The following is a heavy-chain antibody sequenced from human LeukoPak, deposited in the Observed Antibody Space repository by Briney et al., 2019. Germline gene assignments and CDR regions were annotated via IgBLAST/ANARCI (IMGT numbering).Heavy chain of an antibody. CDR3: AKGLLGAAAIQNWFDP. D-gene: IGHD6-13*01. CDR2: IGINSGNT. V-gene: IGHV3-48*01. CDR1: GFRFSDYS. J-gene: IGHJ5*02. Sequence: QPGGSLRLSCAASGFRFSDYSMNWVRQAPGKGLEWISYIGINSGNTNYEDSVKGRFTISGDKAKNSLYLQMNSLRVEDTAVYYCAKGLLGAAAIQNWFDPWGQGTLVTVSS.